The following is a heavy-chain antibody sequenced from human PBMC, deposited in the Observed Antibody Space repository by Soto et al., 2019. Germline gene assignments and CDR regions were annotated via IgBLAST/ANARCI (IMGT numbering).Heavy chain of an antibody. V-gene: IGHV4-34*12. CDR3: AGKSDNSSSGDSSSWYPTYYYYYMDV. J-gene: IGHJ6*03. CDR1: GGSYSGHY. CDR2: IFHSGST. Sequence: QVQLQQWGAGLLKPSETLSLTCAVYGGSYSGHYWSWIRQPPGKGLEWIGEIFHSGSTNYNPSPKSRVTIAVDTSTKQTSLKLSSVTATDTAVYYCAGKSDNSSSGDSSSWYPTYYYYYMDVWGKGTTVTVSS. D-gene: IGHD6-13*01.